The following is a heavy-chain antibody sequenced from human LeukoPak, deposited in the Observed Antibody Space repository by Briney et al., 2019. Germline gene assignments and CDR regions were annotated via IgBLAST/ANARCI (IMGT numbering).Heavy chain of an antibody. V-gene: IGHV3-74*01. CDR3: VRGSSTWSPLGDY. CDR2: ISPDGSTT. J-gene: IGHJ4*02. Sequence: PGGSLRLSCAASGFTFSTYWMHWARQAPGQGPVWVSRISPDGSTTTYADSVRGRFSISRDNAKNTLYMQMNSLRVDDTAVYYCVRGSSTWSPLGDYWGQGTLVTVST. CDR1: GFTFSTYW. D-gene: IGHD6-13*01.